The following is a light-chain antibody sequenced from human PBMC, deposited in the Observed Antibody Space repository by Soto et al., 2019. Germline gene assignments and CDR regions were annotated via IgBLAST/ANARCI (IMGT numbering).Light chain of an antibody. J-gene: IGLJ1*01. V-gene: IGLV2-23*01. Sequence: QSALTQPASVSGSPGQSITISCTGTSSDVGSYNLVSWYQQHPGKAPKLMIYEGSKRPSGVSNRFSGSKSGNTASLTISGLQAEDEADYYCCSYAGSGGVFGTGTKVTV. CDR2: EGS. CDR1: SSDVGSYNL. CDR3: CSYAGSGGV.